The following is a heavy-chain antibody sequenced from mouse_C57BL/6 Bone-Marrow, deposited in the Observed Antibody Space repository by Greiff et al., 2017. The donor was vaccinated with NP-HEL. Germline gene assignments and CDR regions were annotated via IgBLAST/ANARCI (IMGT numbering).Heavy chain of an antibody. D-gene: IGHD1-1*01. CDR3: ARKFYYYGSSYNYFDY. V-gene: IGHV1-81*01. CDR1: GYTFTSYG. Sequence: VQLQQSGAELARPGASVKLSCKASGYTFTSYGISWVKQRTGQGLEWIGEIYPRSGNTYYNEKFKGKATLTADKSSSTAYMELRSLTSEDSAVYFCARKFYYYGSSYNYFDYWGQGTTLTVSS. J-gene: IGHJ2*01. CDR2: IYPRSGNT.